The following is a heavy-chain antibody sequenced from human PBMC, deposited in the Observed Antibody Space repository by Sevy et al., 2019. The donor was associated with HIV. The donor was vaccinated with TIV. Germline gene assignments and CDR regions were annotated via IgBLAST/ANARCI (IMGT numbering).Heavy chain of an antibody. Sequence: LSLTCAASGFTFSSYGMHWVRQAPGKGLEWVAVISYDGSNKYYADSVKGRFTISRDNSKNTLYLQMNSLRAEDTAVYYCAKLGYCSSTSSYTGDKAFDIWGQGTMVTVSS. J-gene: IGHJ3*02. CDR1: GFTFSSYG. CDR3: AKLGYCSSTSSYTGDKAFDI. D-gene: IGHD2-2*02. CDR2: ISYDGSNK. V-gene: IGHV3-30*18.